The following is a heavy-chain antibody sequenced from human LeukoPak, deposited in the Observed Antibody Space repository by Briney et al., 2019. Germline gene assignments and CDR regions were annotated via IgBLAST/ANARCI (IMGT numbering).Heavy chain of an antibody. Sequence: GGSLRLSCAASGFTFSNYAMSSVRQAPGEGLGWVSSITGSGGNTYFADSVKGRFTISRDNSKNTLYLQMNSLRAEDTAVYYCATRSLSTGTYGMDVWGQGTTVTVSS. V-gene: IGHV3-23*01. CDR3: ATRSLSTGTYGMDV. J-gene: IGHJ6*02. D-gene: IGHD4-17*01. CDR1: GFTFSNYA. CDR2: ITGSGGNT.